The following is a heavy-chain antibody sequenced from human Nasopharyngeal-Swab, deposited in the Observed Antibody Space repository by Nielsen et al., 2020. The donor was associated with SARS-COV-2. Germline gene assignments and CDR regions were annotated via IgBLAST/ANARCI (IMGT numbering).Heavy chain of an antibody. J-gene: IGHJ6*02. Sequence: GALKISCAASGFTFSSYWMSWVRQAPGKGLEWVANIKQDGSEKYYVDSVKGRFTISRDNAKNSLYLQMNSLRAEDTAVYYCARDGHSNYYYYYYGMDVWGQGTTVTVSS. CDR3: ARDGHSNYYYYYYGMDV. D-gene: IGHD4-11*01. CDR2: IKQDGSEK. V-gene: IGHV3-7*01. CDR1: GFTFSSYW.